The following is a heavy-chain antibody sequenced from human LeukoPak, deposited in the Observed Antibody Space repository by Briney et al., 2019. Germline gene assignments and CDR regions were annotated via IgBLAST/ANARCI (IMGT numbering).Heavy chain of an antibody. D-gene: IGHD2-2*01. Sequence: SETLSLTCSVSGGSTNSYYWSWIRQSGGKGLEWIGRIYSSGSTVYNPSLNSRLTMSIDTSKNQFSLTLKSVTATDTAVYYCARVKASSTSWTFDQWGQGALVTVSS. J-gene: IGHJ4*02. V-gene: IGHV4-4*07. CDR1: GGSTNSYY. CDR3: ARVKASSTSWTFDQ. CDR2: IYSSGST.